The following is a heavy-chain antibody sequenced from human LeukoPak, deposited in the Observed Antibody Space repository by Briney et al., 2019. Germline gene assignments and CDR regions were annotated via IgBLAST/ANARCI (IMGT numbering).Heavy chain of an antibody. CDR2: IYHSGST. CDR3: ADGIRYFDWLLDYFDY. D-gene: IGHD3-9*01. Sequence: PSGTLSLTFSVSGGSISSSNWWSWVRQPPGKGLEWLGEIYHSGSTNYNPSLKSRVTISVDKSKNQFSLKLSSVTAADTVLFQAADGIRYFDWLLDYFDYWGQGTLVTVSS. J-gene: IGHJ4*02. V-gene: IGHV4-4*02. CDR1: GGSISSSNW.